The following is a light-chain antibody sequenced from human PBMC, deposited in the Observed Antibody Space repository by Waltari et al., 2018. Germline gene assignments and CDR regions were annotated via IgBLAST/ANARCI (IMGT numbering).Light chain of an antibody. CDR2: QDV. CDR3: QAWDGNTVI. CDR1: KLRDKY. Sequence: SYVLNQPPSVSVSPGQTASITCSGEKLRDKYASWYQQKAAQPPVLIIYQDVERPSSIPDRFAASNSGTTATLTISGTQALDEADYYCQAWDGNTVIFGGGTRLTVL. V-gene: IGLV3-1*01. J-gene: IGLJ2*01.